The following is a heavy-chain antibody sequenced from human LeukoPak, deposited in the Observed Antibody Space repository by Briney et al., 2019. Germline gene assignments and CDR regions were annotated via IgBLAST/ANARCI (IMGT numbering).Heavy chain of an antibody. CDR2: ISSSGSTI. Sequence: PGGSLRLSCAASGFTFSDYYMSWIRQAPGKGLEWVSYISSSGSTIYYADSVKGRFTISRDNAKNSLYLQMNSLRAEDTAVYYCDPVRVGRPFSRATFDYWGQGTLVTVSS. CDR3: DPVRVGRPFSRATFDY. V-gene: IGHV3-11*01. J-gene: IGHJ4*02. CDR1: GFTFSDYY. D-gene: IGHD5-24*01.